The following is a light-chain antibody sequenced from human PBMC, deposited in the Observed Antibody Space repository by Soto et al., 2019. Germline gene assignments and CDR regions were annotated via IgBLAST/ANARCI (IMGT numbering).Light chain of an antibody. CDR1: QSVSNN. J-gene: IGKJ4*01. CDR3: QQYNKWPLT. V-gene: IGKV3-15*01. Sequence: EIVMTQSPATLSVSPGEKATLSCRASQSVSNNVAWYQQKPGQAPRLLIYFASTRATGIPARFSRSGSGTEFSLTFSSLPSEDFAVYYCQQYNKWPLTFGGGTKVETK. CDR2: FAS.